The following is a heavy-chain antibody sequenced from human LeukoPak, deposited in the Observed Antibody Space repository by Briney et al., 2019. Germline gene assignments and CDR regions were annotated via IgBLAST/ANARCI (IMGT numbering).Heavy chain of an antibody. J-gene: IGHJ4*01. V-gene: IGHV4-39*01. CDR3: ARTTLLWYFDN. CDR1: GDSVNSGSYY. CDR2: ISYRGTP. Sequence: SETLSLTCTVSGDSVNSGSYYWGWIRQPPGKGLEWIGSISYRGTPSYNPSHRSRVTMSVDTSKNQFSLNLKSVIAADTAVFYCARTTLLWYFDNWGPGALVAVSS. D-gene: IGHD1-14*01.